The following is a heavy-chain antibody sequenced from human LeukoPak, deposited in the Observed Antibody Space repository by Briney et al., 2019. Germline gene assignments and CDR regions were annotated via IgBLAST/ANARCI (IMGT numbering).Heavy chain of an antibody. Sequence: GGSLRLSCAASGFTFSDYYMSWIRKAPGKGLEWVSYISSSGSTIYYADSVKGRFTISRDNAKNSLYLQMNSLRAEDTAVYYCARSTTFPYDFWSGFPSYMDVWGKGTTVTVSS. V-gene: IGHV3-11*04. J-gene: IGHJ6*03. CDR3: ARSTTFPYDFWSGFPSYMDV. CDR1: GFTFSDYY. D-gene: IGHD3-3*01. CDR2: ISSSGSTI.